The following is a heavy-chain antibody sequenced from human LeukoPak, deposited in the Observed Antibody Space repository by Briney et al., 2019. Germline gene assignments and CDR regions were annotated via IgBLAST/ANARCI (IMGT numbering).Heavy chain of an antibody. CDR2: ISPYNGNT. V-gene: IGHV1-18*01. CDR3: ARSNVDTSMTQIDY. J-gene: IGHJ4*02. Sequence: ASVKVSCKTSGYILTTYSITWVRQAPGQGLQWMRWISPYNGNTNYAQKLQDRVTMTTATSTSTAYMELRSLTSDDTAVYYCARSNVDTSMTQIDYWGQGTLVTVSS. CDR1: GYILTTYS. D-gene: IGHD5-18*01.